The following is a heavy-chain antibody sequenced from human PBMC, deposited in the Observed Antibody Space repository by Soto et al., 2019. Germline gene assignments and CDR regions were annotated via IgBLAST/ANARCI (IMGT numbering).Heavy chain of an antibody. Sequence: EQLVQSGAEVKKPGSSVKVSCEASGGTFSTYSISWVRQAPGHGLEWMGGVIPYFGTANHAQKFQGRVTLTVDLSTSTAYMELRSLRSADTDLDYCARVRISFRRRGGNYYEGGMDVWGQGTRVTVSS. D-gene: IGHD3-3*01. V-gene: IGHV1-69*01. CDR1: GGTFSTYS. CDR3: ARVRISFRRRGGNYYEGGMDV. CDR2: VIPYFGTA. J-gene: IGHJ6*02.